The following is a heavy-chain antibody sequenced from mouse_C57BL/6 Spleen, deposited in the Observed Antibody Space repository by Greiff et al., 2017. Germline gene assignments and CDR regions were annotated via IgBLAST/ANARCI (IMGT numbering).Heavy chain of an antibody. CDR3: ATWATVVEGYFDV. J-gene: IGHJ1*03. D-gene: IGHD1-1*01. Sequence: VQLQQPGAELVMPGASVKLSCKASGYTFTSYWMHWVKQRPGQGLEWIGEIDLSDSYTNYNQKFKGKSTLTVDKSSSTAYMQLSSLTSEDSAVYYCATWATVVEGYFDVWGTGTTVTVSS. CDR1: GYTFTSYW. CDR2: IDLSDSYT. V-gene: IGHV1-69*01.